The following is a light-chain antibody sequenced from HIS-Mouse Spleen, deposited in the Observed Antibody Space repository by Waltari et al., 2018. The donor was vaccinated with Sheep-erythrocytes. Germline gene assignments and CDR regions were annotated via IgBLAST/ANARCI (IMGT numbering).Light chain of an antibody. V-gene: IGLV9-49*01. CDR2: VGTGGIVG. CDR1: SGYSNYK. J-gene: IGLJ1*01. Sequence: QPVLTQPPSASASLGASVTLTCTLSSGYSNYKVDWYQQRPGRGPRFVMRVGTGGIVGSTGDGSPDLFSVWGSGMNRYLTIKNIQEEDESDYHCGADHGSGSNVVYVFGTGTKVTVL. CDR3: GADHGSGSNVVYV.